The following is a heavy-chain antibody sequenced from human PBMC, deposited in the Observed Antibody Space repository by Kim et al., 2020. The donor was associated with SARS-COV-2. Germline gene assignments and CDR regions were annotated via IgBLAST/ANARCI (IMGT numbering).Heavy chain of an antibody. CDR3: ARILAAEDY. J-gene: IGHJ4*02. Sequence: SNKDYAVSVKGRFTISRDNSKDTLYLQKNSLRAEDTAVYYCARILAAEDYWGQGTLVTVSS. D-gene: IGHD6-13*01. V-gene: IGHV3-33*01. CDR2: SNK.